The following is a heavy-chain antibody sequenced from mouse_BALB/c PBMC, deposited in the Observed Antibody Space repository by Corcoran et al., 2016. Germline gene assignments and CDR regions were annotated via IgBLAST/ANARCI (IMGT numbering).Heavy chain of an antibody. CDR2: ISYDGSN. V-gene: IGHV3-6*02. J-gene: IGHJ4*01. Sequence: DVLLQESGPGLMKPSQSLSLTCSVTGYSITSGYYWNWIRQFPGNKLEWMGYISYDGSNNYNPSLKNRIYITRDTSKNQFFLKLNSVTTEDTATYYCARNYYGRDYAMDYWGQGTSVTVSS. CDR3: ARNYYGRDYAMDY. D-gene: IGHD1-1*01. CDR1: GYSITSGYY.